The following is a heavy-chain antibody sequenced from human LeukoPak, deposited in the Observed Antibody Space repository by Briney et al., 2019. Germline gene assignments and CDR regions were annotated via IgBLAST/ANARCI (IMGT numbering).Heavy chain of an antibody. D-gene: IGHD6-6*01. CDR2: IYYSGST. V-gene: IGHV4-59*01. Sequence: SETLSLTCTVSGGSISSYYWSWIRQPPGKGLEWIGYIYYSGSTNYNPSLKSRVTISVDTSKNQFSLNLSSVTAADTAVYYCARLPKSSLASDYWGQGTLVTVSS. CDR1: GGSISSYY. J-gene: IGHJ4*02. CDR3: ARLPKSSLASDY.